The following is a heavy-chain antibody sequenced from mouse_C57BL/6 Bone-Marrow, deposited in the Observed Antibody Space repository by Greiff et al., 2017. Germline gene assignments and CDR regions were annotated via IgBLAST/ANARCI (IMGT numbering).Heavy chain of an antibody. CDR2: INSDGGST. V-gene: IGHV5-2*01. D-gene: IGHD2-4*01. Sequence: DVMLVESGGGLVQPGASLKLSCESNEYEFPSHDMSWVRKTPEKRLELVAAINSDGGSTYYPDTMERRFIISRDNTKKTLYLQMSSLRSEDTALYYCASPTMITTGYAMDYWGQGTSVTVSS. CDR1: EYEFPSHD. J-gene: IGHJ4*01. CDR3: ASPTMITTGYAMDY.